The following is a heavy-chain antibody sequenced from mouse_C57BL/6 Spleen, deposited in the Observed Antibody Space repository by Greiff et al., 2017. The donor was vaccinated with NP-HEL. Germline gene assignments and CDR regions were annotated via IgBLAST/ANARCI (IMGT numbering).Heavy chain of an antibody. Sequence: EVQLQQSGPELVKPGASVKISCKASGYTFTDYYMNWVKQSHGKSLEWIGDINPNNGGTSYNQKFKGKATLTVDKSSSTAYMELRSLTSEDSAVYYWARGSNDPMDYWGQGTSVTVSS. CDR3: ARGSNDPMDY. V-gene: IGHV1-26*01. CDR2: INPNNGGT. CDR1: GYTFTDYY. J-gene: IGHJ4*01. D-gene: IGHD2-12*01.